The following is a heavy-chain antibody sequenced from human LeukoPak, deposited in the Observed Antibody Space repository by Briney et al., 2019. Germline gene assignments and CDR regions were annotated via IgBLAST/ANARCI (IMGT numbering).Heavy chain of an antibody. V-gene: IGHV4-34*01. CDR2: INHSGST. D-gene: IGHD2-2*01. J-gene: IGHJ6*03. CDR1: GGSFSGYY. Sequence: SETLSLTCAVHGGSFSGYYWSWIRQPPGKGLDWIGEINHSGSTNYNPSLKSRVTISVDTSKNQFSLKLSSVTAADTAVYYCARPGDCSSTSCSGYMDVWGKGTTVTVSS. CDR3: ARPGDCSSTSCSGYMDV.